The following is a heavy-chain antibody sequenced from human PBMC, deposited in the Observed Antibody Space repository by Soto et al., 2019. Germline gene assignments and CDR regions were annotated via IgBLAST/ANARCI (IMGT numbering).Heavy chain of an antibody. J-gene: IGHJ6*02. CDR1: GGSFSDYY. CDR2: IIHTGST. Sequence: SETLSLTCAVYGGSFSDYYWSWIRQPPGKGLEWFGEIIHTGSTNYNPSLKSRVTMSVDTSKSQFSLKLSSVTAADTAVYYCARDTLRPTYYGMDVWGPGTTVTVS. V-gene: IGHV4-34*12. CDR3: ARDTLRPTYYGMDV.